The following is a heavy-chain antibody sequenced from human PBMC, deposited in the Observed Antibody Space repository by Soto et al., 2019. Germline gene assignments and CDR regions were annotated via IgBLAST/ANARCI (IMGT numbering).Heavy chain of an antibody. D-gene: IGHD1-26*01. V-gene: IGHV1-69*12. Sequence: QVQLVQSGAEVKKPGSSVKVSCKASGGTFSSYAISWVRQAPGHGIEWMGGIIPIFGTANYAQKFQGRVTITADESTSTAYLELSSLRSEDTAVYYCARDRRPYSGSYLGANWGQGTLVTVSS. CDR3: ARDRRPYSGSYLGAN. J-gene: IGHJ4*02. CDR1: GGTFSSYA. CDR2: IIPIFGTA.